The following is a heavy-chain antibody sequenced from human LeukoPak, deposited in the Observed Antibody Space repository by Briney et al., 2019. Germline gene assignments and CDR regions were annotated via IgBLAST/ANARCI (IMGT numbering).Heavy chain of an antibody. D-gene: IGHD2-15*01. V-gene: IGHV4-59*08. CDR3: ARHHWVADAYNWFDP. J-gene: IGHJ5*02. CDR2: IYYSGST. Sequence: SETLSLTCTVSGGSISSYYWSWIRQPPGKGLEWIGYIYYSGSTNYNPSLKSRVTISVDTSKNQFSLKLSSVTAADTAVYYCARHHWVADAYNWFDPWGQGTLVTVSS. CDR1: GGSISSYY.